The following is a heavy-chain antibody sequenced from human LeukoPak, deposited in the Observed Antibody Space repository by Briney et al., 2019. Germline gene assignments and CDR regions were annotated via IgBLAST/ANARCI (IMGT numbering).Heavy chain of an antibody. CDR1: GFTLCTYS. CDR3: ARDAAGWSRDY. J-gene: IGHJ4*02. CDR2: ITPSSTDI. D-gene: IGHD6-19*01. V-gene: IGHV3-21*01. Sequence: GGSLRLSCAASGFTLCTYSMDWVRQAPGKGLQWVSTITPSSTDIYYGDSVKGRFTISRDDAKNLVYLQMNSLRAEDTAVYFCARDAAGWSRDYWGQGTLVTVSS.